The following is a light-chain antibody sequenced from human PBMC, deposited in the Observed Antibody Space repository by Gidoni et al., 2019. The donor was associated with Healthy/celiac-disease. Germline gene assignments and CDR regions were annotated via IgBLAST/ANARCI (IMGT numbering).Light chain of an antibody. CDR2: GAS. J-gene: IGKJ4*01. CDR3: QQYGSSLLT. CDR1: QSVSSSY. V-gene: IGKV3-20*01. Sequence: DIVLTQSPGTLSLSPGERATLSCRASQSVSSSYLAWYQQKPGQAPRRLIYGASSRATGIPDRFSGSGSGTDFTLTISRLEPEDFAVYYCQQYGSSLLTFGGGTKVEIK.